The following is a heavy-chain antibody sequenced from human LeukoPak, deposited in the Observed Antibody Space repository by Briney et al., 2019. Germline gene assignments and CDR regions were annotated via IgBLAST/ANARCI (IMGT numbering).Heavy chain of an antibody. CDR2: ISYDGSNK. V-gene: IGHV3-30*18. J-gene: IGHJ4*02. Sequence: GRSLRLSCAASGFTFSTYGMHWVRQAPGKGLEWVAVISYDGSNKCYADSVKGRFTISRDNSKNTLYLQINSLRAEDTAVYYCANDRSMGLDYWGQGTLVSVSS. CDR3: ANDRSMGLDY. D-gene: IGHD3-10*01. CDR1: GFTFSTYG.